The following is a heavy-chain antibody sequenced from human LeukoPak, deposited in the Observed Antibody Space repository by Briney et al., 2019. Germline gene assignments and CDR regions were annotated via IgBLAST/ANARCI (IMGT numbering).Heavy chain of an antibody. CDR2: IYSSGGT. V-gene: IGHV4-59*08. J-gene: IGHJ1*01. CDR3: ARHGSTYSGSPRIFLQH. CDR1: GGSMGSFY. Sequence: PSETLSLTCTVSGGSMGSFYWSWIRQPPGKGLEWIGDIYSSGGTNYNPSLKSRVTISVDTSKKQFSLKLSSVTAADTAVYYCARHGSTYSGSPRIFLQHWGQGTLVTVSS. D-gene: IGHD1-26*01.